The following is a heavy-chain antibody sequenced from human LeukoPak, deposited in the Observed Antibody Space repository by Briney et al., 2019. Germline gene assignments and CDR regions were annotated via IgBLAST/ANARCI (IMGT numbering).Heavy chain of an antibody. CDR2: IKSKTDGGTT. D-gene: IGHD2-2*01. Sequence: KPGGSLRPSCAASGFTFSNACMSWVRQAPGKGLEWVGRIKSKTDGGTTDYAAPVKGRFTISRDDSKNTLYLQMNSLKTEDTAVYYCTTDLYCSSTSCRRGDYWGQGTLVTVSS. CDR3: TTDLYCSSTSCRRGDY. J-gene: IGHJ4*02. V-gene: IGHV3-15*01. CDR1: GFTFSNAC.